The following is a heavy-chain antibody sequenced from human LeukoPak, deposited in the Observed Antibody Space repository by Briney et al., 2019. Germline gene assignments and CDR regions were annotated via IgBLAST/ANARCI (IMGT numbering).Heavy chain of an antibody. CDR2: ISGSGGST. V-gene: IGHV3-23*01. CDR3: ARTARSYGSGSYMNY. CDR1: GFTFSSYA. J-gene: IGHJ4*02. Sequence: GGSLRLSCAASGFTFSSYAMSWVRQAPGKGLEWVSAISGSGGSTYYADSVKGRFTISRDNSKNTLYLQMNSLRAEDTAVYYCARTARSYGSGSYMNYWGQGTLVTVSS. D-gene: IGHD3-10*01.